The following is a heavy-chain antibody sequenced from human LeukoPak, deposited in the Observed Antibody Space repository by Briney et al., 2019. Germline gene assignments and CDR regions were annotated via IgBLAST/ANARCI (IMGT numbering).Heavy chain of an antibody. Sequence: SETLSLTCTVSGASIRSYYWSWIRQPPGRGLEWIGYMYNSGSTYYNPSLKSRVTISGDTSKNQFSLKLTSVTAADTAVYYCARSGGPAAVDYWGQGTLVTVSS. J-gene: IGHJ4*02. CDR1: GASIRSYY. D-gene: IGHD2-2*01. CDR3: ARSGGPAAVDY. V-gene: IGHV4-59*01. CDR2: MYNSGST.